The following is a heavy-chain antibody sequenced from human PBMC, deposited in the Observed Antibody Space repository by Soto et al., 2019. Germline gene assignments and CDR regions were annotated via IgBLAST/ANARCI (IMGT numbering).Heavy chain of an antibody. V-gene: IGHV1-3*01. Sequence: ASVKVSCKASGYTFTSYAMHWVRQAPGQRLEWMGWINAGNGNTKYSQKFQGRVTITRDTSASTAYMELSSLRSEDTAVYYCARKAIVGATSYAFDICGQGTMFTPSS. J-gene: IGHJ3*02. CDR1: GYTFTSYA. CDR3: ARKAIVGATSYAFDI. D-gene: IGHD1-26*01. CDR2: INAGNGNT.